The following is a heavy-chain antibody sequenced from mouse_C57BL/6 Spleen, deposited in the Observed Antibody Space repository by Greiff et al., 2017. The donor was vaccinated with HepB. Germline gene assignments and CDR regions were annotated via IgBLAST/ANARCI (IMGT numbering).Heavy chain of an antibody. Sequence: DVKLQESGPGLVKPSQSLSLTCSVTGYSITSGYYWNWIRQFPGNKLEWMGYISYDGSNNYNPSLKNRISITRDTSTNQFFLKLNSVTTEDTATYYCARDGIYDSYYYAMDYWGQGTSVTVSS. CDR2: ISYDGSN. CDR3: ARDGIYDSYYYAMDY. D-gene: IGHD2-3*01. V-gene: IGHV3-6*01. J-gene: IGHJ4*01. CDR1: GYSITSGYY.